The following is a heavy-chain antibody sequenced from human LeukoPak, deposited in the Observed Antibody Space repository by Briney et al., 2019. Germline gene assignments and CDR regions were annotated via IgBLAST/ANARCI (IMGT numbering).Heavy chain of an antibody. CDR3: AELGITMIGGV. D-gene: IGHD3-10*02. J-gene: IGHJ6*04. CDR2: INSDGSTT. V-gene: IGHV3-74*01. CDR1: GFTFSSYW. Sequence: GGSLRLSCAASGFTFSSYWMHWVRQAPGKGLVWVSRINSDGSTTTYADSVKGRFTISRDNAKNTLYLQMNSLRAEDTAVYYCAELGITMIGGVWGKGTTVTISS.